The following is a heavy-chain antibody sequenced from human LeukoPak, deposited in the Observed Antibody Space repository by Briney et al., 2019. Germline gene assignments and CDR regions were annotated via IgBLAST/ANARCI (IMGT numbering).Heavy chain of an antibody. D-gene: IGHD6-6*01. CDR2: IYSGGST. CDR1: GFTVSSNY. V-gene: IGHV3-66*02. CDR3: ARFVYSSSSVDY. J-gene: IGHJ4*02. Sequence: PGGSLRLSCAASGFTVSSNYMSWVRQAPGKGLEWVSVIYSGGSTYYADSVKGRFTISRDNSKNTLYLQMNSLRAEDTAVYYCARFVYSSSSVDYWGQGTLVTVSS.